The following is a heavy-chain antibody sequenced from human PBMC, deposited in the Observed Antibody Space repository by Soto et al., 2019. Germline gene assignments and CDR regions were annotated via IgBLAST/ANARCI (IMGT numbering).Heavy chain of an antibody. CDR3: XXXXXLGPPPDY. J-gene: IGHJ4*02. Sequence: QVQLQESGPGLVKPSETLSLTCTVSGGSISSYYWSWIRQPPGKGLEWIGYIYYSGSTNYNPSLKXXXXXXXXXXXXXXXXXXXXXXXXXXXXXXXXXXXXLGPPPDYWGQGTLVTVSS. CDR2: IYYSGST. D-gene: IGHD3-16*01. CDR1: GGSISSYY. V-gene: IGHV4-59*01.